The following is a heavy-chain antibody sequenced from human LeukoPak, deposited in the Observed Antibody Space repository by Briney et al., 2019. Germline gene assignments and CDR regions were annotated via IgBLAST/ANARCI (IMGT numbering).Heavy chain of an antibody. V-gene: IGHV1-18*01. CDR1: GYTFTSYG. J-gene: IGHJ4*01. D-gene: IGHD2-2*01. CDR3: ARIPAAPSGSDY. CDR2: ISAYNGNT. Sequence: ASVTVSCKASGYTFTSYGISWVRQAPGQGLEWMGWISAYNGNTNYAQKLQGRVTMTTDTSTGTAYMELRSLRSDDTAVYYCARIPAAPSGSDYWGQGTLVTVSS.